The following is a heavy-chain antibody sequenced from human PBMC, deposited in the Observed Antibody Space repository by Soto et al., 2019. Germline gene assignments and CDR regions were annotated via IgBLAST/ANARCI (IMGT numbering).Heavy chain of an antibody. CDR2: ISYDGSNK. D-gene: IGHD4-17*01. CDR1: GFTFSSYA. J-gene: IGHJ5*02. V-gene: IGHV3-30-3*01. Sequence: GGSLRLSCAASGFTFSSYAMHWVRQAPGKGLEWVAVISYDGSNKYYADSVKGRFTISRDNSKNTLYLQMNSLRAEDAAVYYCARGPYGDYANWFDPWGQGTLVTVSS. CDR3: ARGPYGDYANWFDP.